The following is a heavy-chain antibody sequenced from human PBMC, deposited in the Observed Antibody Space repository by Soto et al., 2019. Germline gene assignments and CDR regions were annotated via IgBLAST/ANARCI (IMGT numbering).Heavy chain of an antibody. CDR2: ISSSSSYI. CDR1: GFTFSSYS. CDR3: ARDRQYYYDSSGYYDAFDI. J-gene: IGHJ3*02. Sequence: LRLSCAASGFTFSSYSMNWVRQAPGKGLEWVSSISSSSSYIYYADSVKGRFTISRDNAKNSLYLQMNSLRAEDTAVYYCARDRQYYYDSSGYYDAFDIWGQGTMVTVSS. V-gene: IGHV3-21*01. D-gene: IGHD3-22*01.